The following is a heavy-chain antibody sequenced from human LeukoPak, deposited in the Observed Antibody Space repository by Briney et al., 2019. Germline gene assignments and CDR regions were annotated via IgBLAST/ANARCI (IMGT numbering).Heavy chain of an antibody. D-gene: IGHD3-9*01. CDR3: ARVDILTGYYYMDV. V-gene: IGHV4-61*02. J-gene: IGHJ6*03. CDR2: IYTSGST. Sequence: PSQTLSLTXTVSGGSISSGSYYWSWIRQPAGKGLEWIGRIYTSGSTNYNPSLKSRVTISVDTSKNQFSLKLSSVTAADTAVYYCARVDILTGYYYMDVWGKGTTVTVSS. CDR1: GGSISSGSYY.